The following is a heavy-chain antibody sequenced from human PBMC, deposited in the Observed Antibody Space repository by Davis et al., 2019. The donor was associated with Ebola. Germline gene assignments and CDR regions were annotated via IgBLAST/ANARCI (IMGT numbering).Heavy chain of an antibody. J-gene: IGHJ5*02. CDR1: GYTFSVYD. Sequence: AASVKVSCKASGYTFSVYDFNWVRQVAGQGLEWMGWMNPHTGYRAYAPKFQGRVSMTRNSSINTAYMELGGLTSEDTAVYYCARGLMDSATLRAGWFDPWGQGTLVTVSS. CDR2: MNPHTGYR. V-gene: IGHV1-8*01. D-gene: IGHD2/OR15-2a*01. CDR3: ARGLMDSATLRAGWFDP.